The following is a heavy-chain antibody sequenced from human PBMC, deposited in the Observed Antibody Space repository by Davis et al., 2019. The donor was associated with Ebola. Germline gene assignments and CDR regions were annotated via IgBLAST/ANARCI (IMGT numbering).Heavy chain of an antibody. CDR3: AKDLRYCSSTSCSKYYYYYGMDV. CDR2: ISSSSSYI. CDR1: GFTFSSYS. Sequence: GESLKISCAASGFTFSSYSMNWVRQAPGKGLEWVSSISSSSSYIYYADSVKGRFTISRDNSKNTLYLQMNSLRAEDTAVYYCAKDLRYCSSTSCSKYYYYYGMDVWGQGTTVTVSS. V-gene: IGHV3-21*04. D-gene: IGHD2-2*01. J-gene: IGHJ6*02.